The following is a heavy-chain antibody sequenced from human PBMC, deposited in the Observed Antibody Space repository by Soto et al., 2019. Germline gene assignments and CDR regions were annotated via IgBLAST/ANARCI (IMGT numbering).Heavy chain of an antibody. Sequence: GGSLRLYCAASGFAFSRFAMSWVRQAPGKGMEWVSSISGSGESTYYAASVKGRFTISRDSSKSTLYLQLNNLRGEDTALYYCAKDPSYYDFWSGPGGWFGPWGQGTLVTVSS. CDR3: AKDPSYYDFWSGPGGWFGP. D-gene: IGHD3-3*01. J-gene: IGHJ5*02. CDR2: ISGSGEST. CDR1: GFAFSRFA. V-gene: IGHV3-23*01.